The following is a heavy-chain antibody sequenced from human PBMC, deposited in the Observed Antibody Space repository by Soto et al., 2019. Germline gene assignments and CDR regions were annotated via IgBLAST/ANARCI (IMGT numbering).Heavy chain of an antibody. CDR3: ARGSEPAYSSWYVNGDV. CDR1: GYTFTSYA. D-gene: IGHD6-13*01. J-gene: IGHJ4*02. V-gene: IGHV1-3*01. Sequence: ASVKVSCKASGYTFTSYAIHWVRQAPGQRLEWMGWINAGNGNTKYSEKFQGRVTITRDTSATTAYLDVSSLRFEDTAVYYCARGSEPAYSSWYVNGDVWGQGTLVTVSS. CDR2: INAGNGNT.